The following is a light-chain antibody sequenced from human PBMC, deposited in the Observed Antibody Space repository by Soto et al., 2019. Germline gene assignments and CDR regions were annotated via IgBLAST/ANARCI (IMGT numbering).Light chain of an antibody. J-gene: IGKJ1*01. CDR1: QTVINNY. V-gene: IGKV3-20*01. Sequence: DIVLTQSPGTLSLSPGERAIISCRASQTVINNYLAWCQQKPGQAPRLLIYGASRRATGIPDRFSGSGSGTDFTLTISRLEPEDFAVYYCQHYGSSPRTFGQGTKVDIK. CDR2: GAS. CDR3: QHYGSSPRT.